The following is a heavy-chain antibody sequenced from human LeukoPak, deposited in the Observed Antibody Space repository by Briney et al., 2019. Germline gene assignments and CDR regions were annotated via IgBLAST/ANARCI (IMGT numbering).Heavy chain of an antibody. D-gene: IGHD3-22*01. CDR1: AFTFSSYW. V-gene: IGHV3-7*01. J-gene: IGHJ4*02. CDR3: ARGGEGSSGPTRS. Sequence: GGSLRLSCADSAFTFSSYWMGWVRQAPGKGLEWVANIKDDGSEKYYVDSVKGRFTISRDNAKNSLYLQMNSLRAEDTAVYYCARGGEGSSGPTRSWGQGTLVTVSS. CDR2: IKDDGSEK.